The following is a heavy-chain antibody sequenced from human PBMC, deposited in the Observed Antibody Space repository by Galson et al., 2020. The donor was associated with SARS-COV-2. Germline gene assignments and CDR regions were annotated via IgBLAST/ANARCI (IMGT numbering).Heavy chain of an antibody. Sequence: GGSMRLSCAASGFTFENHAMHRVRQAPGTGLEWVAQIFYAASNKYYLESVKGRFTISRDNSENTVSVQMDNLRAEDTAVYLCARDGQLSSGWACDYWGQGTLVTVSS. CDR3: ARDGQLSSGWACDY. J-gene: IGHJ4*02. D-gene: IGHD6-19*01. CDR2: IFYAASNK. CDR1: GFTFENHA. V-gene: IGHV3-33*01.